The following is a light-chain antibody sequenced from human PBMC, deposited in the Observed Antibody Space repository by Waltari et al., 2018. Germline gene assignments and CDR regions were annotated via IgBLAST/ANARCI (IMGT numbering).Light chain of an antibody. Sequence: ETVMTQSPATLSVSPGERATLSCRASHSVYNDLAWYQQKPGQAPRLLIYGASTRATGFPARFSGSGSGSEFTLTISSLQSEDSAVYYCQQYYNLPLTFGGGTKVEIK. J-gene: IGKJ4*01. CDR2: GAS. V-gene: IGKV3-15*01. CDR3: QQYYNLPLT. CDR1: HSVYND.